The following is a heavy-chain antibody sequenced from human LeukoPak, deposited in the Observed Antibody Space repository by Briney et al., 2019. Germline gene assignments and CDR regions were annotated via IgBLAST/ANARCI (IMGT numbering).Heavy chain of an antibody. D-gene: IGHD6-13*01. CDR2: IKQDGSEK. J-gene: IGHJ4*02. CDR1: GFTFSSYW. Sequence: GGSLRLSCAASGFTFSSYWMSWVRQAPGKGLEWVANIKQDGSEKYYVDSAKGRFTISRDNAKNSLYLQMNSLRAEDTAVYYCAREGRAAAGTFDYWGQGTLVTVSS. V-gene: IGHV3-7*01. CDR3: AREGRAAAGTFDY.